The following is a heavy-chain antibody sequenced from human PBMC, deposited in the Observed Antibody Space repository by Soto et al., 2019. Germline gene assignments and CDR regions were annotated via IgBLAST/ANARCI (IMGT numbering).Heavy chain of an antibody. V-gene: IGHV4-39*01. Sequence: SETLSLTCTVSGGSISSSSYYWGWIRQPPGKGLEWIGSIYYSGSTYYNPSLKSRVTISVDTSKNQFSLKLSSVTAADTAVYYCARLGKLNCGGDCYDPYAFDIWGQGTMVTVSS. CDR3: ARLGKLNCGGDCYDPYAFDI. J-gene: IGHJ3*02. CDR2: IYYSGST. D-gene: IGHD2-21*01. CDR1: GGSISSSSYY.